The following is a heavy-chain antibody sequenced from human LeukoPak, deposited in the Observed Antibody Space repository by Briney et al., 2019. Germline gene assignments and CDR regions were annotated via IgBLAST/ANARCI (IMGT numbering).Heavy chain of an antibody. V-gene: IGHV4-59*12. J-gene: IGHJ5*02. CDR3: ARGAYYYDSSGYYYNGPYNWFDP. D-gene: IGHD3-22*01. CDR1: GGSISSYF. CDR2: IYYSGST. Sequence: SETLSLTCRVSGGSISSYFWTWIRQPPGKGLEWIGYIYYSGSTYYNPPLKSRVTISVDTSKNQFSLKLSSVTAADTAVYYCARGAYYYDSSGYYYNGPYNWFDPWGQGTLVTVSS.